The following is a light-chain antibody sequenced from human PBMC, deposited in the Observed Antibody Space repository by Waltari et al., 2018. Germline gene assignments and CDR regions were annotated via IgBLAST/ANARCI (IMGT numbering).Light chain of an antibody. CDR3: QHGYGTPYS. J-gene: IGKJ2*03. Sequence: DLQMTQSTYPLSASEGASTPITCQASQGISNKLAWYQQKPGKVPKLLIYKASTLQSGVPSRFSGSGSGTDFTLTSSSLQPEDFATYYCQHGYGTPYSFGQGTKVEIK. V-gene: IGKV1-NL1*01. CDR2: KAS. CDR1: QGISNK.